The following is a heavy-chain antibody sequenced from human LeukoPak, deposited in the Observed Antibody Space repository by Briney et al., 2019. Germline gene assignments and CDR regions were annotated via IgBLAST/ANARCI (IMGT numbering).Heavy chain of an antibody. CDR2: ISNSGGST. J-gene: IGHJ6*02. Sequence: GGSLRLSCAASGFTFSSYAMSWVRQAPGKGLEWVSGISNSGGSTYYADSVKGRFTISRDNSKNRLYLQMNSLRADDTAVYYCAKAISPRLDYYYGMDVWGQGTTVTVSS. D-gene: IGHD3-3*01. CDR3: AKAISPRLDYYYGMDV. V-gene: IGHV3-23*01. CDR1: GFTFSSYA.